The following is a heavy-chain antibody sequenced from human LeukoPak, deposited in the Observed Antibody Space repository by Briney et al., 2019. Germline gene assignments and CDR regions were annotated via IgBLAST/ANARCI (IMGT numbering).Heavy chain of an antibody. D-gene: IGHD4/OR15-4a*01. CDR2: IYSGGST. CDR1: GLTVSSNY. J-gene: IGHJ4*02. Sequence: GGSLRLSCAASGLTVSSNYMSGVRQAPGKGLEGVSVIYSGGSTDYADSVKGRFTISRDNSKNTLYLQMSSLRAEDTAVYHCARDHYGAALDYWGQGTLVTVSS. CDR3: ARDHYGAALDY. V-gene: IGHV3-66*02.